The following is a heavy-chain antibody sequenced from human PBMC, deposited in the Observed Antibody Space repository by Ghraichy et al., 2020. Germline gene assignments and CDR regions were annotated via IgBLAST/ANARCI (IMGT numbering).Heavy chain of an antibody. CDR3: AKDGYSSSWFSNTYYYYYMDV. D-gene: IGHD6-13*01. CDR1: GFTFSSYA. V-gene: IGHV3-23*01. J-gene: IGHJ6*03. Sequence: GESLNISCAASGFTFSSYAMSWVRQAPGKGLEWVSAISGSGGSTYYADSVKGRFTISRDNSKNTLYLQMNSLRAEDTAVYYCAKDGYSSSWFSNTYYYYYMDVWGKGTTVTVSS. CDR2: ISGSGGST.